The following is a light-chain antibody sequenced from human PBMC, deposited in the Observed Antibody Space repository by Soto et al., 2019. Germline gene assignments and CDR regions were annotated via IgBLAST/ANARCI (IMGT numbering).Light chain of an antibody. CDR2: GNT. J-gene: IGLJ2*01. CDR3: LSFDSSLSVV. V-gene: IGLV1-40*01. Sequence: QSVLTQPPSVSGAPGQRGTISCTGGSSNIETGYDVHWYQQLPGRAPKLLIYGNTNRPSGVPDRFSGSKYGTSASLAITGLQAEDEADYSCLSFDSSLSVVFGGGTKLTVL. CDR1: SSNIETGYD.